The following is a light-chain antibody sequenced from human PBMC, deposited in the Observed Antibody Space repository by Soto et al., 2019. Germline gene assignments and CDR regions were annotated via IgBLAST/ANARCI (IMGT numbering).Light chain of an antibody. J-gene: IGLJ2*01. CDR1: SSDVGGYKY. CDR3: CSYAGNYTEV. Sequence: QSALTQPRSVSGSPGQSVTISCTGTSSDVGGYKYVSWYQQHPGKAPKLMIHDVSKRPSGVPDRFSGSKSGNTASLTISGLQAEDEADYYCCSYAGNYTEVFGGGTKLTVL. V-gene: IGLV2-11*01. CDR2: DVS.